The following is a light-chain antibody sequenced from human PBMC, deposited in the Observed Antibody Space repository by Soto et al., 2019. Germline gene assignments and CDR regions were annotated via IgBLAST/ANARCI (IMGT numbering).Light chain of an antibody. CDR1: QSVLYSSNNKNY. Sequence: DIVMTQSPDSLAVSLGERATINFKSSQSVLYSSNNKNYLAWYQQKPGQPATLLIYWASTRESGVPDRFSGSGSGTDFTLTISSLQAEDVAVYYSQQYYSNHMYTFGQGTKVDSK. CDR3: QQYYSNHMYT. J-gene: IGKJ2*01. CDR2: WAS. V-gene: IGKV4-1*01.